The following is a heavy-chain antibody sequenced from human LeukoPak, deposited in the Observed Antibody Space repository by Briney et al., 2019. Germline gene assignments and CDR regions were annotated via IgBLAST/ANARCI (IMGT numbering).Heavy chain of an antibody. D-gene: IGHD2-2*01. CDR3: ARDHNVVVPAQGITFDP. J-gene: IGHJ5*02. CDR2: IYYSGST. CDR1: GGSISSYY. V-gene: IGHV4-59*12. Sequence: SETLSLTCTVSGGSISSYYWSWIRQPPGKGLEWIGYIYYSGSTNYNPSLKSRVTISVDTSKNQFSLKLSSVTAADTAVYYCARDHNVVVPAQGITFDPWGQGTLVTVSS.